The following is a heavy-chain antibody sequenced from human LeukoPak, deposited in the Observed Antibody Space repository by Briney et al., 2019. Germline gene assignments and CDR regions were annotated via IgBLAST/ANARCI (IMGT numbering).Heavy chain of an antibody. CDR1: GFTFSSYW. D-gene: IGHD3-22*01. V-gene: IGHV3-23*01. CDR2: ISGSGGST. J-gene: IGHJ4*02. Sequence: GGSLRLSCAASGFTFSSYWMHWVRQAPGKGLEWVSAISGSGGSTYYADSVKGRFTTSRDNSKNTLYLQMNSLRAEDTAVYYCAKEAPTARYYYDSSGYSHDYWGQGTLVTVSS. CDR3: AKEAPTARYYYDSSGYSHDY.